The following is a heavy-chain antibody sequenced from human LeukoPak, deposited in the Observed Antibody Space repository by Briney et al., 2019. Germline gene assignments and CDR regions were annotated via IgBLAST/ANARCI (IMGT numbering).Heavy chain of an antibody. CDR1: GYTFTSYG. Sequence: GASVKVSCKASGYTFTSYGISWVRQATGQGLEWMGWMNPNSGNTGFAQKFQGRVTITRTTSISTAYMELSSLRSEDTAVYYCARNDYGGHDAFDIWGQGTMVTVSS. V-gene: IGHV1-8*02. CDR2: MNPNSGNT. D-gene: IGHD4-17*01. CDR3: ARNDYGGHDAFDI. J-gene: IGHJ3*02.